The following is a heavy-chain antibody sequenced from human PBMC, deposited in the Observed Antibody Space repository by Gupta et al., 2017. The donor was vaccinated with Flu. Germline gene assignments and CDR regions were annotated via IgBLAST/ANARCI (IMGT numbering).Heavy chain of an antibody. J-gene: IGHJ5*02. CDR1: FSTSA. CDR3: ARASALTTMLRAVKGLDP. Sequence: FSTSAISWVRHAPGQGLEWMGGIIPVFNTTNYAQKFQDRVMITADKSANTAYMELSSLRSEDTAVYYCARASALTTMLRAVKGLDPWGQGTLVTVSS. V-gene: IGHV1-69*06. D-gene: IGHD3-10*01. CDR2: IIPVFNTT.